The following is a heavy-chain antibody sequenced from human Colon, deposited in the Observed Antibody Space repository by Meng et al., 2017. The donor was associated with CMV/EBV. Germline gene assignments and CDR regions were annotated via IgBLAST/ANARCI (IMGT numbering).Heavy chain of an antibody. J-gene: IGHJ4*02. D-gene: IGHD6-19*01. Sequence: QVQRWQSWAGVKEPGASVKVSCKTSGYTFSDYYMHWVRQAPGQGLEWMGWIRSDGSATNYAQKFRGRVTMTRDASVSTAYMELSGLTSDDTAVYFCVRSSGWSLFDYWGPGALVTVSS. CDR3: VRSSGWSLFDY. CDR2: IRSDGSAT. CDR1: GYTFSDYY. V-gene: IGHV1-2*02.